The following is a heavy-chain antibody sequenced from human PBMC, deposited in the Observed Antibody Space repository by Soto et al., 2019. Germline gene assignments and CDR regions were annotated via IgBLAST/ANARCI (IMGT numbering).Heavy chain of an antibody. Sequence: QITLKESGPPLVKPTQTLTLTCTFSGFSLSTSGVGVGWIRQPPGKALEWLALIYWDDDKRYSPSLKSRLTITKDTSKNQVVLTMTNMDPVDTATYYCAHIISGSYYKALDLDYWGQGTLVTVSS. V-gene: IGHV2-5*02. J-gene: IGHJ4*02. CDR3: AHIISGSYYKALDLDY. CDR1: GFSLSTSGVG. D-gene: IGHD3-10*01. CDR2: IYWDDDK.